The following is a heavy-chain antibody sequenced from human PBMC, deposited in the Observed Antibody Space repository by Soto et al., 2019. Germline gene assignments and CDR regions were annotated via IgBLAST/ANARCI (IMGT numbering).Heavy chain of an antibody. J-gene: IGHJ6*02. V-gene: IGHV1-69*01. Sequence: QVQLVQSGAEVKKPGSSVKVSCKASGGTFSSYAISWVRQAPGQGLEWMGGIIPIFGTANYAQKFQGRVTITADESTSTAYMELSSLRSEDTDVSYCARTVVVPAAIANYSYGMDVWGQGTKVTVSS. D-gene: IGHD2-2*02. CDR3: ARTVVVPAAIANYSYGMDV. CDR1: GGTFSSYA. CDR2: IIPIFGTA.